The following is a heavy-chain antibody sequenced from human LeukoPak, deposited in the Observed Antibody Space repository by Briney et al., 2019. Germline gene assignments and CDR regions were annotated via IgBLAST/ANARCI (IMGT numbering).Heavy chain of an antibody. Sequence: SETLSLTCTVSGGSISSGGYYWSWIRQPAGKGLEWIGRIYTSGSTNYNPSLKSRVTISVDTSKNQFSLKLSSVTAADTAVYYCARLPLNTVTTNWYFDLWGRGTLVTVSS. CDR1: GGSISSGGYY. D-gene: IGHD4-17*01. CDR3: ARLPLNTVTTNWYFDL. CDR2: IYTSGST. J-gene: IGHJ2*01. V-gene: IGHV4-61*02.